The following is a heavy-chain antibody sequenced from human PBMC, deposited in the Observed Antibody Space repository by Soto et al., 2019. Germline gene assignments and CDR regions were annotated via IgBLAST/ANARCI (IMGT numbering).Heavy chain of an antibody. D-gene: IGHD6-6*01. CDR1: GYSFTSSD. CDR3: ARVSMGSSSEDFQH. V-gene: IGHV1-8*01. Sequence: QVQLVQSGAEVKKPGASVKVSCKASGYSFTSSDINWVRQATGHGLEWMGWMNPNSGNTGYAQKFQGRVTMTRNTSISTAYMELSSLRSEDTAVYYCARVSMGSSSEDFQHWGQGTLVTVSS. CDR2: MNPNSGNT. J-gene: IGHJ1*01.